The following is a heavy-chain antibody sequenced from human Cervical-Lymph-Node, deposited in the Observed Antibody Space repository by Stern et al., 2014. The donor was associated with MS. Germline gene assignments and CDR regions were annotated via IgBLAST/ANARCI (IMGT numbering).Heavy chain of an antibody. CDR1: GFTFSNHW. J-gene: IGHJ4*02. V-gene: IGHV3-7*01. CDR3: SRGVQGGF. D-gene: IGHD6-25*01. Sequence: EVQLVESGGGLVQPGGSLRLSCAASGFTFSNHWMNWVRQAPGKGLEWVANIKQDGSEDYYVDSLQGRVTISRDHATNSLYLQMNSLRAEDTAVYYCSRGVQGGFWGQGTLVTVSS. CDR2: IKQDGSED.